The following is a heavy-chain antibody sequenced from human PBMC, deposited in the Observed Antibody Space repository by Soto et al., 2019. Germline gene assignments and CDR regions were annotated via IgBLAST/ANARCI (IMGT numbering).Heavy chain of an antibody. V-gene: IGHV4-39*01. D-gene: IGHD6-13*01. J-gene: IGHJ6*02. Sequence: PSETLSLTCTVSGGSISRSSYYWGWIRQPPGNGLEWIGSIYYSGSTYYNPSLKSRVTISVDTSKNQFSLKLSSVTAADTDVYYCATPLPXIAAXXTLDYYYXYGMDVWGQGTTVTVSS. CDR2: IYYSGST. CDR1: GGSISRSSYY. CDR3: ATPLPXIAAXXTLDYYYXYGMDV.